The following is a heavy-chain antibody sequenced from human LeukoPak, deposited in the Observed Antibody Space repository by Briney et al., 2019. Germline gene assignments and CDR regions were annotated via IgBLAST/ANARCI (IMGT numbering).Heavy chain of an antibody. J-gene: IGHJ4*02. CDR1: GYTLTELS. CDR2: FDPEDGET. CDR3: ATGAESASGSYSVFDY. D-gene: IGHD1-26*01. Sequence: ASVKVSCKVSGYTLTELSMDWVRQAHARGHELKGVFDPEDGETIYAQKYQGRVTMTEYTSTDTAYMELSSLRSEDTAVYYCATGAESASGSYSVFDYWGQGTLVTVSS. V-gene: IGHV1-24*01.